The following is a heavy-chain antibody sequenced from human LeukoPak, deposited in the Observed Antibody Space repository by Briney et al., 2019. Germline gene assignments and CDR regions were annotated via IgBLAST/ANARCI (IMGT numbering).Heavy chain of an antibody. CDR1: GFTFSSYA. J-gene: IGHJ5*02. CDR3: AKDRTGRITGTFDP. Sequence: GGSLRLSCAASGFTFSSYAMSWVRRAPGKGLEWVSAISGSGGSTYYADSVKGRFTISRDNSKNTLYLQMNSLRAEDTAVYYCAKDRTGRITGTFDPWGQGTLVTVSS. D-gene: IGHD1-7*01. CDR2: ISGSGGST. V-gene: IGHV3-23*01.